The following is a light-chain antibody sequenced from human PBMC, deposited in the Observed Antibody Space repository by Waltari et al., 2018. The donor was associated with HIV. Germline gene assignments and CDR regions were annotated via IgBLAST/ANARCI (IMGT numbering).Light chain of an antibody. CDR1: QDITGF. V-gene: IGKV1-16*02. CDR3: QQYSAYPLT. J-gene: IGKJ3*01. CDR2: GTS. Sequence: DVQMTQSPSSLSVSIGDRVIITCRASQDITGFLAWFQHRPGTAPKSLIYGTSTLQSGVPSAKFSGSGSGTEFILTITNLQPEDTGTYYCQQYSAYPLTFGEGTKVEI.